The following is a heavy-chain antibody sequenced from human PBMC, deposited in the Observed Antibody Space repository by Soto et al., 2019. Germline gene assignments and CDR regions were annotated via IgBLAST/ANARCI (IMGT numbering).Heavy chain of an antibody. J-gene: IGHJ4*02. CDR3: ARGLDDY. CDR2: IYSSGST. CDR1: GGSISSSSYY. Sequence: SATLSLTCTVSGGSISSSSYYWGWIRQPPGKGMEWIGTIYSSGSTYYNPSLKSRVTISVDTSQNQFSLKLSSVTAADTAVYYCARGLDDYWGQGTLVTVSS. V-gene: IGHV4-39*01.